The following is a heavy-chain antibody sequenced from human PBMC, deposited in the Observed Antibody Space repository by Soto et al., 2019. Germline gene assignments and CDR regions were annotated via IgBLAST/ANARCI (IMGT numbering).Heavy chain of an antibody. CDR3: ARPSYALNWDFHYGMQV. CDR1: GGSFSGYY. J-gene: IGHJ6*02. D-gene: IGHD2-2*01. CDR2: INQSANT. V-gene: IGHV4-34*01. Sequence: PSETLSLTCAVSGGSFSGYYWTWIRQIPGKGLEWIGEINQSANTKYNPSLMSRVTMSVDTSRNQLSLKLRSVTAADTAVYYCARPSYALNWDFHYGMQVWGQGTTVTVSS.